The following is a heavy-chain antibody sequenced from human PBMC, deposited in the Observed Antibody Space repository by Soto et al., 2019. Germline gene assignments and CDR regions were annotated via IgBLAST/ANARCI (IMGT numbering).Heavy chain of an antibody. Sequence: ASVKVSCKASGYTFTSYAMHWVRQAPGQRLEWMGWINAGNGNAKYSQKFQGRVTITRDTSASTAYMELSSLRSEDTAVYYCASSSSGYRGVPFDIWGQGTMVTVSS. V-gene: IGHV1-3*01. CDR3: ASSSSGYRGVPFDI. D-gene: IGHD3-22*01. CDR2: INAGNGNA. J-gene: IGHJ3*02. CDR1: GYTFTSYA.